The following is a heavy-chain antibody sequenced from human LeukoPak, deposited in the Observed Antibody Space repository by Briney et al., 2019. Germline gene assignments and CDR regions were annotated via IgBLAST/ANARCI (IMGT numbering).Heavy chain of an antibody. D-gene: IGHD2-2*03. CDR2: INPNSGGT. J-gene: IGHJ6*03. CDR3: ARARVPLDIVVVPAAMSYYMDV. CDR1: GYTFTGYY. Sequence: ASVKVSCKASGYTFTGYYMHWVRQAPGQGLEWMGWINPNSGGTNYAQKFQGRVTMTRDTSISTAYMELSRLRSDDTAVYYCARARVPLDIVVVPAAMSYYMDVWGKGTTVTVSS. V-gene: IGHV1-2*02.